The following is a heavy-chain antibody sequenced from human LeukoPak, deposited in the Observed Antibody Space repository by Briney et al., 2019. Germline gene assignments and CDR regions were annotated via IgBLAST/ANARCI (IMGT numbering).Heavy chain of an antibody. CDR1: GFSFSSKA. D-gene: IGHD4-17*01. CDR2: IYTSGST. V-gene: IGHV4-4*07. J-gene: IGHJ5*02. CDR3: ARDPYGDYVGWFDP. Sequence: GSLRLSRAASGFSFSSKAMSWIRQPAGKGLEWIGRIYTSGSTNYNPSLKSRVTISVDTSKNQFSLKLSSVTAADTAVYYRARDPYGDYVGWFDPWGQGTLVTVSS.